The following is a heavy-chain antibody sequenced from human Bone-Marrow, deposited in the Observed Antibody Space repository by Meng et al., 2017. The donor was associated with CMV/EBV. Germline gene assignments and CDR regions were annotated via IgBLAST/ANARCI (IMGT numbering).Heavy chain of an antibody. CDR1: GYTFTSYD. J-gene: IGHJ4*02. V-gene: IGHV1-8*01. D-gene: IGHD2-2*01. CDR2: MNPNGDNT. Sequence: ASVKVSCMASGYTFTSYDINWVRQAPGQGLEWMGWMNPNGDNTGYAQKFQGRVTMTRNTSISTAYTELSSLRSEDTAVYYCARGRRYCSRTSCYYFDYWGQGTLVTVSS. CDR3: ARGRRYCSRTSCYYFDY.